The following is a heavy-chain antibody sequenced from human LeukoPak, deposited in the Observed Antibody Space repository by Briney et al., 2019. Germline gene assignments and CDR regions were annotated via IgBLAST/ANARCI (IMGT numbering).Heavy chain of an antibody. CDR3: AKRFVRLSMTTVTSWEYYYYYYYMDV. CDR1: GFTFSSYW. CDR2: INNDGSST. V-gene: IGHV3-74*01. D-gene: IGHD4-17*01. Sequence: PGGSLRLSCGASGFTFSSYWMHWVRQAPGKGLVWVSRINNDGSSTSYADSVQGRFTISRDNAKNTLYLQMNSLRAEDTAVYYCAKRFVRLSMTTVTSWEYYYYYYYMDVWGKGTTVTISS. J-gene: IGHJ6*03.